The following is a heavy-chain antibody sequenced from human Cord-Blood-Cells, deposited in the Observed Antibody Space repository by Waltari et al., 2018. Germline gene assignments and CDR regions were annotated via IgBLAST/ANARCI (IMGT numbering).Heavy chain of an antibody. CDR1: GGSISSSSYY. CDR2: IYYSGST. Sequence: QLQLQESGPGLVKPSETLSLTCTVSGGSISSSSYYWGWIRQPPGKGLEWIGSIYYSGSTYYNPSLKSRVTISVDTSKNQFSLKLGSVTAADTAVYYCASGPPSSYYDPNWFDPWGQGTLVTVSS. J-gene: IGHJ5*02. CDR3: ASGPPSSYYDPNWFDP. V-gene: IGHV4-39*07. D-gene: IGHD3-3*01.